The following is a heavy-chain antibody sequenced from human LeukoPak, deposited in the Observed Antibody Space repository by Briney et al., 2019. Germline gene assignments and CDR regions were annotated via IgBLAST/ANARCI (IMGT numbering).Heavy chain of an antibody. V-gene: IGHV3-33*01. CDR2: MWCDGNTK. CDR1: GFTFNTYH. J-gene: IGHJ4*02. D-gene: IGHD4-23*01. CDR3: ARSRDYGGGYFDY. Sequence: GGSLRLCCAASGFTFNTYHMYSVRQGPGKGLEWVAVMWCDGNTKYYADSVRGRFAISGDSSDNTLYLQMNSLTAEDTAVYYCARSRDYGGGYFDYWGQGTLVTVSS.